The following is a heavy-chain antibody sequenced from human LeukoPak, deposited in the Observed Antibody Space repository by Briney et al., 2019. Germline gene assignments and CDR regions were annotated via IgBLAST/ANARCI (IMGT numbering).Heavy chain of an antibody. D-gene: IGHD5-18*01. CDR3: ASSGGIQLWQQH. J-gene: IGHJ1*01. CDR1: GYTFTSYY. V-gene: IGHV1-46*01. CDR2: INPSGGST. Sequence: ASVKVSCKASGYTFTSYYMHWVRQAPGQGLEWMGIINPSGGSTSYAQKFQGRVTMTRDTSTSTVYMELSSLRSEDTAVYYCASSGGIQLWQQHWGQGTLVTVSS.